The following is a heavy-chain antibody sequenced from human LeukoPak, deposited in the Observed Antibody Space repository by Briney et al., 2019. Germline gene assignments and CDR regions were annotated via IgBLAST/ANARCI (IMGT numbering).Heavy chain of an antibody. V-gene: IGHV3-11*01. CDR2: ISGSGITT. Sequence: GGPLRLSCAASGFTFSNYYMNWIRQTPGKGLEWVSYISGSGITTFYAESVEGRFTISRDNTKNSLFLQMDSLRVEDTAVYCCARDLSRGDAFDIWGQGTMVTVSS. J-gene: IGHJ3*02. D-gene: IGHD3-10*01. CDR1: GFTFSNYY. CDR3: ARDLSRGDAFDI.